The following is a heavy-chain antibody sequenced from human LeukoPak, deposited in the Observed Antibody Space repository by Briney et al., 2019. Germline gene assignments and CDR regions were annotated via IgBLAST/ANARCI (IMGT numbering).Heavy chain of an antibody. CDR1: GFTFSSYA. D-gene: IGHD6-13*01. V-gene: IGHV3-30*04. Sequence: PGRSLRLSCAASGFTFSSYAMHWVRQAPGKGLEWVAVISYDGSNKYYADSVKGRFTISRDNSKNTLYLQMNSLRAEDTAVYYCVSPDLFSSWFDYWGQGTLVTVSS. J-gene: IGHJ4*02. CDR2: ISYDGSNK. CDR3: VSPDLFSSWFDY.